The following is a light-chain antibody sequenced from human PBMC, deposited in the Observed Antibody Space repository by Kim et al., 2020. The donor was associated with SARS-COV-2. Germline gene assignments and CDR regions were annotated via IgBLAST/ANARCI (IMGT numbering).Light chain of an antibody. CDR2: YDS. J-gene: IGLJ2*01. Sequence: SYELTQPPSVSLAPGKTARITCGGNNIVSKSVHWYQQKPGQAPVLVIYYDSDRPSGIPERFSGSNSGNTATLTISRVEAGDEADYYCQVWDSSSDHVVFGGGTQLTVL. V-gene: IGLV3-21*04. CDR1: NIVSKS. CDR3: QVWDSSSDHVV.